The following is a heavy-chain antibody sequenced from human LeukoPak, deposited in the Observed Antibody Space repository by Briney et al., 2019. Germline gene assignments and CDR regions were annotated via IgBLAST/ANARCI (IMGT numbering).Heavy chain of an antibody. V-gene: IGHV1-2*06. CDR1: GYTFTGYY. D-gene: IGHD3-3*01. CDR2: INPNRGGT. J-gene: IGHJ4*02. Sequence: VASVKVSCKASGYTFTGYYMHWVRQAPGQGLDWMGRINPNRGGTNYAQKFQGRATMTRNTSISTAYMELSRLRSDDTAVYYCARWYFIGGDYWGQGTLVTVSS. CDR3: ARWYFIGGDY.